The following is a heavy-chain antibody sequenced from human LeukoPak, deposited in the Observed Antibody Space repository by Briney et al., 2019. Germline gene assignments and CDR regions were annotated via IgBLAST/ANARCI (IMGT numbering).Heavy chain of an antibody. CDR3: ASTDCSAGSCYFAT. Sequence: PGGSLRLSCAASGFTFSSYWMHWVRQAPGKGLVWVSRINSDGGSTGYADSVKGRFTISRDNAKNTLYLQMSSLRADDTAVYYCASTDCSAGSCYFATWGQGILVTVSS. CDR1: GFTFSSYW. J-gene: IGHJ5*02. CDR2: INSDGGST. V-gene: IGHV3-74*01. D-gene: IGHD2-15*01.